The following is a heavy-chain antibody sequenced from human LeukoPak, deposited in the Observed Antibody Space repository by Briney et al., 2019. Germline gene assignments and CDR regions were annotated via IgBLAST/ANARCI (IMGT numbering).Heavy chain of an antibody. CDR2: VSGSGGTT. Sequence: GRSLRLSCAASGFTFSSYAMTWVRQAPGKGLEWVSVVSGSGGTTDYADSVKGRFTISRDNSKNALYLQMKSLRAEDTAVYYCAKLPLYYYDSGRPGWFDPWGQGTRVTVSS. CDR1: GFTFSSYA. V-gene: IGHV3-23*01. D-gene: IGHD3-10*01. CDR3: AKLPLYYYDSGRPGWFDP. J-gene: IGHJ5*02.